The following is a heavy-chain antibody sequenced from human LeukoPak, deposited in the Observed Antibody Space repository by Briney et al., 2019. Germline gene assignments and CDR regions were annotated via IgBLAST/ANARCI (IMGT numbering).Heavy chain of an antibody. CDR1: GGSISSGGYY. CDR3: ARAYDSSGYMGLINWFDP. Sequence: PSETLSLTCTVSGGSISSGGYYWSWIRQPPGKGLEWIGYIYHSGSTYYNPSLKSRVTISVDRSKNQFSLKLSSVTAADTAVYHCARAYDSSGYMGLINWFDPWGQGTLVTVSS. CDR2: IYHSGST. V-gene: IGHV4-30-2*01. D-gene: IGHD3-22*01. J-gene: IGHJ5*02.